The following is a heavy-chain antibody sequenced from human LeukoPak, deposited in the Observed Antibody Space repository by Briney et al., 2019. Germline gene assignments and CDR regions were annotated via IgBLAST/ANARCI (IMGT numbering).Heavy chain of an antibody. Sequence: SETLSLTCAVYGGSFSGYYWSWIRQPPGKGLEWIGEINHSGSTNYNPSLKSRVTISVDTSKNQFSLKLSSVTAADTAVYYCARHRRDWFDPWGQGTLVTVSS. V-gene: IGHV4-34*01. J-gene: IGHJ5*02. CDR2: INHSGST. CDR1: GGSFSGYY. CDR3: ARHRRDWFDP.